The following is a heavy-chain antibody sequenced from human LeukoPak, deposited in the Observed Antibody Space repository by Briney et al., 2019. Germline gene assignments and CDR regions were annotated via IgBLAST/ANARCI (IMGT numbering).Heavy chain of an antibody. Sequence: GGPLRLSCAASGFTFSRYWMSWVRQAPGKGLQWVANIKQDGSEKYYVDSVKGRFTISRDNAKNSLYLQMNSLRAEDTAVYYCAQECVDSSGYYYVPNWFDPWGQGTLVTVSS. CDR1: GFTFSRYW. D-gene: IGHD3-22*01. V-gene: IGHV3-7*01. CDR3: AQECVDSSGYYYVPNWFDP. J-gene: IGHJ5*02. CDR2: IKQDGSEK.